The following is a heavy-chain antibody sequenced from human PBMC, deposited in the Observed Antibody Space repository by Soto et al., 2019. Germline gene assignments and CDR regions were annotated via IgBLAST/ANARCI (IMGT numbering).Heavy chain of an antibody. CDR2: ISAYNGNT. Sequence: GAPVKVSCKASGYTFTSYGISWVRQAPGQGLEWMGWISAYNGNTNYAQKLQGRVTMTTDTSTSTAYMELRSLRSDDTAVYYCARGRGIAVVPAAMEHWFDPWGQGTLVTVSS. CDR1: GYTFTSYG. CDR3: ARGRGIAVVPAAMEHWFDP. V-gene: IGHV1-18*01. J-gene: IGHJ5*02. D-gene: IGHD2-2*01.